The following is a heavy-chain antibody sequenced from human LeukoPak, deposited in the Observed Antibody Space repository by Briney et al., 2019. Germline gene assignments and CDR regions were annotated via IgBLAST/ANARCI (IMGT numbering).Heavy chain of an antibody. CDR3: AKANWVSNADAVW. V-gene: IGHV3-23*01. D-gene: IGHD1-1*01. Sequence: GGSLRLSCAASGFSFSDYAMSWVRQAPARGPEWVSRIRGGGEIFYAESVKGRFTLFRDDSRNTVYLQLNNLRVEDTAIYYCAKANWVSNADAVWWGQGTQVTVSS. CDR1: GFSFSDYA. CDR2: IRGGGEI. J-gene: IGHJ4*02.